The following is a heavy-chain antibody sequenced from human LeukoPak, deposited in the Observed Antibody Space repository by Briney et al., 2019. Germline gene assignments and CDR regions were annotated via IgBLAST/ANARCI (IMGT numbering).Heavy chain of an antibody. CDR3: ARDRSPPSVYGDYADAFDI. CDR1: GGSISSYY. Sequence: PSQTLSLTCTVSGGSISSYYWSWIRQPPGKGLEWIGYIYYSGSTNYNPSLKSRVTISVDTSKNQFSLKLSSVTAADTAVYYCARDRSPPSVYGDYADAFDIWGQGTMVTVSS. V-gene: IGHV4-59*01. CDR2: IYYSGST. D-gene: IGHD4-17*01. J-gene: IGHJ3*02.